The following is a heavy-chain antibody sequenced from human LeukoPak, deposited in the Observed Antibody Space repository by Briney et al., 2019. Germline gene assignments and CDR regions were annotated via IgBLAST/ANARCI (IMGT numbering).Heavy chain of an antibody. CDR3: TRGGYGPFDY. J-gene: IGHJ4*02. CDR1: RFSLSTFW. Sequence: GGSLTLSCAASRFSLSTFWMHWVRQAPGKGLVWVSRINPEATTTTYADSVKGRFTISRDNAKNTVFLQMESLRAEDTAVYYCTRGGYGPFDYWGQGALVTVSS. D-gene: IGHD5-12*01. V-gene: IGHV3-74*01. CDR2: INPEATTT.